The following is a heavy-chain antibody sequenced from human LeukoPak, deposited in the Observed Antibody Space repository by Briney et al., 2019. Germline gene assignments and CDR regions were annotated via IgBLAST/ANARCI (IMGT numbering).Heavy chain of an antibody. Sequence: GRSLRLSCAASGFTFSSYGMHWVRQAPGKGLERVAVISYDGSNKYYADSVKGRFTISRDNSKNTLYLQMNSLRAEDTAVYYCASEESGSYSVWGQGTLVTVSS. J-gene: IGHJ4*02. D-gene: IGHD1-26*01. CDR2: ISYDGSNK. V-gene: IGHV3-30*03. CDR1: GFTFSSYG. CDR3: ASEESGSYSV.